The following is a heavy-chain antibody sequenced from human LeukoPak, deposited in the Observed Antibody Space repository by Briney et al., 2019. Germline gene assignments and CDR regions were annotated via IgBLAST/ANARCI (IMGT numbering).Heavy chain of an antibody. CDR2: IYYSGST. CDR3: ARDRYPGY. CDR1: GASISSYY. D-gene: IGHD2-15*01. V-gene: IGHV4-59*01. Sequence: PSETLSLTCTVSGASISSYYWSWIRQPPGKGLEWIGYIYYSGSTNYNPSLKSRVTISVDTSKNQFSPKLSSVTAADTAVYYCARDRYPGYWGQGTLVTVSS. J-gene: IGHJ4*02.